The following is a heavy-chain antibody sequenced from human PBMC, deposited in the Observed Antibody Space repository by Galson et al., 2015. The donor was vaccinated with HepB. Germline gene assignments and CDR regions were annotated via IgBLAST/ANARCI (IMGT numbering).Heavy chain of an antibody. CDR1: GYSFTTYW. CDR2: IYPSDSDP. CDR3: ARLGGFVDY. V-gene: IGHV5-51*03. J-gene: IGHJ4*02. Sequence: QSGAEVKKPGESLKISCKASGYSFTTYWIGWVRQMPGKSLEWMGIIYPSDSDPIYSPSFQGQVTISAGKSISTAYLQWSSLEASDTAMYYCARLGGFVDYWGQGTLVTVSS. D-gene: IGHD3-16*01.